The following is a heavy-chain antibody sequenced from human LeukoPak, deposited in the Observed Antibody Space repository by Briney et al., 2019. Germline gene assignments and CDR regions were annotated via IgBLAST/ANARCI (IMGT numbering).Heavy chain of an antibody. CDR3: ARDIVVVVGSFYYGMDV. CDR1: GYTFTSYG. J-gene: IGHJ6*02. V-gene: IGHV1-18*01. D-gene: IGHD2-15*01. Sequence: GASVKVSCKASGYTFTSYGISWVRQAPGQGLEWMGWISAYNGNTNYAQKLQGRVTMTTDTSTNTAYMELRSLRSDDTAVYYCARDIVVVVGSFYYGMDVWGQGTTVTVSS. CDR2: ISAYNGNT.